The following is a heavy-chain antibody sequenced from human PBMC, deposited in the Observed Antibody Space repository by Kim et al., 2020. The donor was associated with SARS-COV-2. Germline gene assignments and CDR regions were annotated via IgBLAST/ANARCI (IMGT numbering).Heavy chain of an antibody. J-gene: IGHJ5*02. CDR2: IIPILGIA. CDR1: GGTFSSYA. CDR3: ARGPEYSSSSDWFDP. V-gene: IGHV1-69*04. D-gene: IGHD6-6*01. Sequence: SVKVSCKASGGTFSSYAISWVRQAPGQGLEWMGRIIPILGIANYAQKFQGRVTITADKSTSTAYMELSSLRSEDTAVYYCARGPEYSSSSDWFDPWGQGTLVTVSS.